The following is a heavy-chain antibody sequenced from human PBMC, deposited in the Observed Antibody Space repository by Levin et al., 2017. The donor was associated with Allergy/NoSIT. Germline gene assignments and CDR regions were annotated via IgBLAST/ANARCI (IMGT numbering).Heavy chain of an antibody. J-gene: IGHJ4*02. CDR2: ISSSGSTI. V-gene: IGHV3-48*03. Sequence: GGSLRLSCAASGFTFSSYEMNWVRQAPGKGLEWVSYISSSGSTIYYADSVKGRFTISRDNAKNSLYLQMNSLRAEDTAVYYCARQLGNFWSGYNYFDYRGQGTLVTVS. CDR1: GFTFSSYE. D-gene: IGHD3-3*01. CDR3: ARQLGNFWSGYNYFDY.